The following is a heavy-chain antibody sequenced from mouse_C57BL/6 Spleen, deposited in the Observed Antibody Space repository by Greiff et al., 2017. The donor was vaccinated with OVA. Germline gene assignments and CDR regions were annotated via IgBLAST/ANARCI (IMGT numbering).Heavy chain of an antibody. Sequence: EVQLQQSGPELVKPGASVKISCKASGYTFTDYYMNWVKQSHGKSLEWIGDINPNNGGTSYNQKFKGKATLTVDKSSSTAYMELRSLTSEDSAVYYCANYYGSRGYWYFDVWGTGTTVTVSS. CDR1: GYTFTDYY. CDR2: INPNNGGT. V-gene: IGHV1-26*01. D-gene: IGHD1-1*01. J-gene: IGHJ1*03. CDR3: ANYYGSRGYWYFDV.